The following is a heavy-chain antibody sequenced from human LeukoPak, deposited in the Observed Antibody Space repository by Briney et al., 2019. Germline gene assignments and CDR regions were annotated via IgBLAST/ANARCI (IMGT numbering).Heavy chain of an antibody. D-gene: IGHD2-21*02. CDR1: GFTLSDYY. Sequence: PGGSLRLSCAASGFTLSDYYMAWVRQAPGKGLEWVSYMSSRSTTYTTYADSVRGRFTISRDNARNSVYLQMNSVRAEDTAVYYCARHIVLVTAIDGFDIWGQGTVVTVSS. CDR3: ARHIVLVTAIDGFDI. V-gene: IGHV3-11*06. J-gene: IGHJ3*02. CDR2: MSSRSTTYT.